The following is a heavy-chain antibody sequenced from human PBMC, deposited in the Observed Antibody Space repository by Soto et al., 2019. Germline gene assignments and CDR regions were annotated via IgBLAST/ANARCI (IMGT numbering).Heavy chain of an antibody. J-gene: IGHJ4*02. V-gene: IGHV3-30-3*01. CDR1: GFTFSDHA. Sequence: QVQLVESGGGVVQPGGSLRLSCAASGFTFSDHAMHWVRQAPGKGLEWVAIISYDGSSKDYAYSVKGRFTISRDNSKNTLYLQMNSLRPEDTAVYYCARDPYYDILAVTPAYFDYWGQGTLVTVSS. CDR2: ISYDGSSK. CDR3: ARDPYYDILAVTPAYFDY. D-gene: IGHD3-9*01.